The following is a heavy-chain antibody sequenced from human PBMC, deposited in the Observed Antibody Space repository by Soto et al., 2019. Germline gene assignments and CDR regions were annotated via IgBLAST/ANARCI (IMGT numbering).Heavy chain of an antibody. J-gene: IGHJ4*02. CDR1: GESLSDYL. D-gene: IGHD3-10*01. V-gene: IGHV4-34*01. Sequence: QMQLQQWGAGLVKPSETLSLTCAMYGESLSDYLWSWIRLSTGKGLEWIGEINQSGRTNYNPSLQSRVTISLDTSQNHFSLKLTSVTAADTAVYYCARDFGAGAHFDYWGQGTLLTVSS. CDR2: INQSGRT. CDR3: ARDFGAGAHFDY.